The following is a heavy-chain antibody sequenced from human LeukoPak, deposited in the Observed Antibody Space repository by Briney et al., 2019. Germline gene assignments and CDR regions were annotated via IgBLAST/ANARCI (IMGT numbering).Heavy chain of an antibody. CDR1: GFTFSSYA. CDR3: AKAPTRIAAAGTPFDY. J-gene: IGHJ4*02. Sequence: GGSLRLSCAASGFTFSSYAMSWVRQAPGKGLEWVSAISGSGGSTYYADSVKGRFTISRGNSKNTLYLQMNSLRAEDTAVYYCAKAPTRIAAAGTPFDYWGQGTLVTVSS. D-gene: IGHD6-13*01. CDR2: ISGSGGST. V-gene: IGHV3-23*01.